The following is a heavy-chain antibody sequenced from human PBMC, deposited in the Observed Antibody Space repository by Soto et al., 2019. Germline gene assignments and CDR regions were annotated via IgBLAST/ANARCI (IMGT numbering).Heavy chain of an antibody. CDR1: GFTFGSYG. V-gene: IGHV3-30*18. D-gene: IGHD5-12*01. J-gene: IGHJ4*02. Sequence: GGPLRVSWTASGFTFGSYGMPWISQAPGKGLELVAVISYVGSNKYYADSVKGRFTISRDNSKNTLYLQMNSLRAEDTAVYYCAKGGPGGPGGYVESLDFDYWGQGPLVTVSS. CDR2: ISYVGSNK. CDR3: AKGGPGGPGGYVESLDFDY.